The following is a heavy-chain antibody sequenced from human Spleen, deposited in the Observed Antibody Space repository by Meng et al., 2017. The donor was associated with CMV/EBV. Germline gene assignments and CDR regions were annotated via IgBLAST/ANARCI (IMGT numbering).Heavy chain of an antibody. D-gene: IGHD5-24*01. CDR3: ARVGYNGYSY. V-gene: IGHV1-69*05. CDR1: GGTFSSYA. Sequence: KGSCKTSGGTFSSYAISWVRQAPGQGLEWMGGIIAIFGTPNYAQKFQGRVTITTDDSTSTAYMVLSSLRSEDTAMYYCARVGYNGYSYWGQGTLVTVSS. J-gene: IGHJ4*02. CDR2: IIAIFGTP.